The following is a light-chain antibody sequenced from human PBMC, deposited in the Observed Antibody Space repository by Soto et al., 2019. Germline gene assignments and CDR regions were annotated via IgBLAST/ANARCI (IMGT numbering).Light chain of an antibody. CDR3: QQYIDYFT. CDR2: AAS. V-gene: IGKV1-17*01. Sequence: IQMTQSPAFLSSSVGDRVTITFRASQGIRNDLGWYQQKPGKAPQLLIYAASSLQSGVPSRFSGSGSGTEFTPTISSLQPDDYATYYCQQYIDYFTFGGGTKVDI. J-gene: IGKJ4*01. CDR1: QGIRND.